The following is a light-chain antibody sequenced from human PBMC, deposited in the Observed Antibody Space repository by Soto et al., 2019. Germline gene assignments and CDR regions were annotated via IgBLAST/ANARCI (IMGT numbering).Light chain of an antibody. CDR2: KAS. Sequence: DIQLTQSPFTLSASVGDRVTSTCRASQSISSWLAWYQQKPGKAPKLLIYKASSLESGVPSRFSGSGSGTDFTLTISSLQPEDFATYYCQQLNSYPLITFGQGTRREIK. J-gene: IGKJ5*01. V-gene: IGKV1-5*03. CDR3: QQLNSYPLIT. CDR1: QSISSW.